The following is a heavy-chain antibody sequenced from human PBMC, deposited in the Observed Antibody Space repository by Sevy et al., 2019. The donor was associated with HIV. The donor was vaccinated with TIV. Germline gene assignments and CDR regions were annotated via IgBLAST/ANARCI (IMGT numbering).Heavy chain of an antibody. D-gene: IGHD1-26*01. CDR1: GYTFSNYV. Sequence: GGSLRLSCAASGYTFSNYVMTWVRHSPGKGLEWVASIRGSGDRTFYAVSVKGRFTISRDNSKNTLYLQMISLRADDTAVYYCAKDLPTNRNSGTYYDYWGQGTLVTVSS. J-gene: IGHJ4*02. CDR2: IRGSGDRT. V-gene: IGHV3-23*01. CDR3: AKDLPTNRNSGTYYDY.